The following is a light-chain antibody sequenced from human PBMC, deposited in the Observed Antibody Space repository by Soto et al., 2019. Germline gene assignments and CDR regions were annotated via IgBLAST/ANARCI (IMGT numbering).Light chain of an antibody. CDR2: EVT. Sequence: QSVLAQPASVSGSPGQSITISRTGTSSDVGAYNYVSWYQHHPGKAPRLMISEVTNRPSGVSNRFSGSKSGNSASLTISGLQPDDEADYYCSSYTGSSTLYVFGTGTKVTVL. J-gene: IGLJ1*01. V-gene: IGLV2-14*01. CDR3: SSYTGSSTLYV. CDR1: SSDVGAYNY.